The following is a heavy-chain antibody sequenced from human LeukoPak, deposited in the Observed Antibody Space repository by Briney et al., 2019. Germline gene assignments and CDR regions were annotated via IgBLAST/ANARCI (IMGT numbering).Heavy chain of an antibody. CDR3: ARANRYDLFFDY. CDR1: GGSISSYY. J-gene: IGHJ4*02. Sequence: SETLSLTCTVSGGSISSYYWSWIRQPPGKGLEWIGYIYYSGSTNYNPSLKSRVTISVDTSKNQFSLKLSSVTAADTAVYYCARANRYDLFFDYWGQGTLVTVSS. D-gene: IGHD5-12*01. CDR2: IYYSGST. V-gene: IGHV4-59*01.